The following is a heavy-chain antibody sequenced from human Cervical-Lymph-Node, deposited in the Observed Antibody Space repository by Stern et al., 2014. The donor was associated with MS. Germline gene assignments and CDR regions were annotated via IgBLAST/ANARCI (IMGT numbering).Heavy chain of an antibody. D-gene: IGHD2-21*02. CDR2: IYTSGSA. V-gene: IGHV4-61*02. CDR1: GASMTTGSYY. CDR3: ARGDRRLRAFDL. Sequence: QLQLQESGPGLVEPSQTLSLTCTVSGASMTTGSYYWNWIRQPAGKGVEWIGQIYTSGSASYHPSLKNRLSMSVDTSKNQFSLIRSSVTAADTAVYYCARGDRRLRAFDLWGQGTMVTVSS. J-gene: IGHJ3*01.